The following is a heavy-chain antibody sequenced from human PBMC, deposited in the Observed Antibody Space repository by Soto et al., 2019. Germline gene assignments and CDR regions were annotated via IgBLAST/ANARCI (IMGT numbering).Heavy chain of an antibody. J-gene: IGHJ4*02. Sequence: SETLSLTCTVSNGSISSSDYYWGWIRQPPGKGLEWIATIYYSGSIYYNPSLKGRISISVDTSKNQFSLKLSSVTAADTAVYYCARVAYCGGDCYPYYFDYWGQGTLVTVSS. V-gene: IGHV4-39*01. CDR2: IYYSGSI. CDR1: NGSISSSDYY. D-gene: IGHD2-21*02. CDR3: ARVAYCGGDCYPYYFDY.